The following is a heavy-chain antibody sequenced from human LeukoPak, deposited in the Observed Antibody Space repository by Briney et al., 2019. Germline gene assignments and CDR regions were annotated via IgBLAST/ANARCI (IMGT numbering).Heavy chain of an antibody. Sequence: SSVEVSCKASGGTFSSYAISWVRQAPGQGLEWMGGIIPIFGTANYAQKFQGRVTITADESTSTAYMELSSLRSEDTAVYYCAGDCGGDCYSPEPDAFDIWGQGTMVTVSS. CDR2: IIPIFGTA. CDR3: AGDCGGDCYSPEPDAFDI. D-gene: IGHD2-21*01. CDR1: GGTFSSYA. J-gene: IGHJ3*02. V-gene: IGHV1-69*01.